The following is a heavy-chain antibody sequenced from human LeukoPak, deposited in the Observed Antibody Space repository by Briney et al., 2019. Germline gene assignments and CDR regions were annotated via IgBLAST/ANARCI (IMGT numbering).Heavy chain of an antibody. CDR3: ARVIYCSASSCTGGVFDI. CDR1: GFTVSSNY. J-gene: IGHJ3*02. V-gene: IGHV3-53*01. CDR2: IYSGGST. Sequence: GVSLRLSCAASGFTVSSNYMSWVRQTPGKGLGWVSVIYSGGSTYYADSVKGRFTVSRDNSKNTLYLQMNSLRVEDTAVYYCARVIYCSASSCTGGVFDIWGQGTMVTVSS. D-gene: IGHD2-15*01.